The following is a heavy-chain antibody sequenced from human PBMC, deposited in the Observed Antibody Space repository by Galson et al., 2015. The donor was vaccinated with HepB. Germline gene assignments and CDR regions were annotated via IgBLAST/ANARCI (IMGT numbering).Heavy chain of an antibody. J-gene: IGHJ2*01. V-gene: IGHV4-31*03. D-gene: IGHD3-22*01. Sequence: TLSLTCTVSGGSMSSGDYYWSWIRQHPGKGLEWIGYIYYSGSTYSNPSLRSRVSMSVDTSKNQFSLRLSSVTAADTAVYYCARIKGHNSGYFDWPWGYWYFDLWGRGTLVTVSS. CDR1: GGSMSSGDYY. CDR3: ARIKGHNSGYFDWPWGYWYFDL. CDR2: IYYSGST.